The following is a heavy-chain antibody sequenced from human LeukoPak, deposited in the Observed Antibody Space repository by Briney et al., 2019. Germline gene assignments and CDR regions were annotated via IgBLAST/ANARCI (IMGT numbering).Heavy chain of an antibody. Sequence: SETLSLTCAVYGGSFSGYYWSWIRQPPGKGLEWIGEINHGGSTNYNPSLKSRVTISVDTSKNQFSLKLSSVTAADTAVYYCARGPYSSSWYKWGQGTLVTVSS. D-gene: IGHD6-13*01. CDR1: GGSFSGYY. V-gene: IGHV4-34*01. J-gene: IGHJ4*02. CDR3: ARGPYSSSWYK. CDR2: INHGGST.